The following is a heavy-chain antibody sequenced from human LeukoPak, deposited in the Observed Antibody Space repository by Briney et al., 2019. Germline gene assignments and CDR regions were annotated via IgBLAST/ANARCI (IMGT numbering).Heavy chain of an antibody. V-gene: IGHV3-21*01. CDR1: GFTFSSYS. CDR3: ASPYSSRWYELCY. J-gene: IGHJ4*02. CDR2: ISSSSSYI. D-gene: IGHD6-13*01. Sequence: GGSLRLSCAASGFTFSSYSMNRVRQAPGKGLEWVSSISSSSSYIYYADSVKGRFTISRDNAKNSLYLQMNSLRAEDMAVYYCASPYSSRWYELCYWGQGTLVTVSS.